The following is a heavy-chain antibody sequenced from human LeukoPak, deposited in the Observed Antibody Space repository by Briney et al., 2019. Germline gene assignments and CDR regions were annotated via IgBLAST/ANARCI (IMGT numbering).Heavy chain of an antibody. CDR3: ASGAQPLLYPYYFDY. CDR1: GYSFTSYW. D-gene: IGHD2-2*02. J-gene: IGHJ4*02. Sequence: GESLKISCKGSGYSFTSYWIGWVRQMPGKGLEWMGIIYPGDSDTRYSPSFQGQVTISADKSISTAYLQWSSLKASDTAMYYCASGAQPLLYPYYFDYWGQGTLVTVSS. CDR2: IYPGDSDT. V-gene: IGHV5-51*01.